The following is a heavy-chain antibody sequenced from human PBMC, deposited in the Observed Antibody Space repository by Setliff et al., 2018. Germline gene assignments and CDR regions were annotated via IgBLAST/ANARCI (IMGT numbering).Heavy chain of an antibody. J-gene: IGHJ4*02. D-gene: IGHD3-3*01. CDR3: ARGRDFWSGYLVY. CDR1: GGSISSCSYY. V-gene: IGHV4-39*07. CDR2: IYYSGST. Sequence: SETLSLTCTVSGGSISSCSYYWGWIRQPPGKGLEWIGSIYYSGSTYYNPSLKSRVTISVDTSKNQFSLKLSPVTAADTAVYYCARGRDFWSGYLVYWGQGTLVTVSS.